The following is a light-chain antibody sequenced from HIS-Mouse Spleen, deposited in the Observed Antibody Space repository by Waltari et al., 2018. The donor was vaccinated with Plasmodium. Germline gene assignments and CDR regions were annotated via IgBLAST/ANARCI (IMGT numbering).Light chain of an antibody. CDR2: DAS. V-gene: IGKV1-33*01. J-gene: IGKJ3*01. CDR3: QQYDNLP. CDR1: QDISNY. Sequence: DIQMTQSPSSLSASVGDRVTITCQASQDISNYLNWYQQKPGKAPKLLIYDASNLETGVPSRFSGSGSGTEFTFTISSLQPEDIATYYCQQYDNLPFGPGTKVDIK.